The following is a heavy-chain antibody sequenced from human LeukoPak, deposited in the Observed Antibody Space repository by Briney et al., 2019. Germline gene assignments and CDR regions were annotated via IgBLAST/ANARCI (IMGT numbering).Heavy chain of an antibody. J-gene: IGHJ4*02. D-gene: IGHD2-15*01. CDR3: AKDGDSRGLAHFDY. CDR1: GFTFDDYA. Sequence: GGSLRLSCAASGFTFDDYAMHWVRQAPGKGLEWVSGISWNSGSIGYADSVKGRFTISRDNAKNSLYLQMNSLRAEDTALYYCAKDGDSRGLAHFDYWGQGTLVTVSS. V-gene: IGHV3-9*01. CDR2: ISWNSGSI.